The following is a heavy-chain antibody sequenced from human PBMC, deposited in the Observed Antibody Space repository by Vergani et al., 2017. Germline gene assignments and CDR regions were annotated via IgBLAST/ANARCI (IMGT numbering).Heavy chain of an antibody. J-gene: IGHJ4*02. Sequence: EVQLLESGGGLVQPGGSLRLSCAASGFTFSSYAMSWVRQAPGKGLEWVSAISGSGGSTYYADSVKGRFTISRDNSKNTLYLQMNSLRAEDTAVYYCAERPGTPYYDFWSGYKEEGHYFDCWGQGTLVTVSS. V-gene: IGHV3-23*01. CDR1: GFTFSSYA. CDR2: ISGSGGST. D-gene: IGHD3-3*01. CDR3: AERPGTPYYDFWSGYKEEGHYFDC.